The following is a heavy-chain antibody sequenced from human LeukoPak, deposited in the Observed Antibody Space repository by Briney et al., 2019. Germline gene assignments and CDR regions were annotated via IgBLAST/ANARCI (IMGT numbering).Heavy chain of an antibody. J-gene: IGHJ5*02. Sequence: ASVKVSCKASGYTFTDSYMHWVRQAPGQGLEWMGWINPNSGGTNYAQKFQGRVTMTRDTSISTAYMELSRLRSDDTAVYYCARVVITMVRGVIGWFDPWGQGTLVTVSS. CDR3: ARVVITMVRGVIGWFDP. V-gene: IGHV1-2*02. D-gene: IGHD3-10*01. CDR2: INPNSGGT. CDR1: GYTFTDSY.